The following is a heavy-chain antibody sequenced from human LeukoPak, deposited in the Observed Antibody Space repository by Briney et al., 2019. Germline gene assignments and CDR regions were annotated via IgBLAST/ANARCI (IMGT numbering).Heavy chain of an antibody. V-gene: IGHV3-48*03. CDR1: GLTFSSYE. J-gene: IGHJ6*02. D-gene: IGHD3-9*01. CDR3: ARDQRYFDWLLSTPQYYYYGMDV. Sequence: GGSLRLSCAASGLTFSSYEMNWVRQAPGKGLEWVSYISSSGSTIYYADSVKGRFTISRDNAKNSLYLQMNSLRAEDTAVYYCARDQRYFDWLLSTPQYYYYGMDVWGQGTTVTVSS. CDR2: ISSSGSTI.